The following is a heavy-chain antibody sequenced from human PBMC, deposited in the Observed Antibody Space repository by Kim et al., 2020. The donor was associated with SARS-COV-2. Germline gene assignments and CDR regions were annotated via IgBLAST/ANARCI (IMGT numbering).Heavy chain of an antibody. CDR1: GFTFSTYV. J-gene: IGHJ3*01. CDR2: TWYDESNK. Sequence: GGSLRLSCAATGFTFSTYVMHWVRQPPGKGLEWVTATWYDESNKYYADSVKGRFTISRDNSKNMLYLHMTSLRVEDTAVYHCATLSDAFDLWGQGTMVTVSS. CDR3: ATLSDAFDL. V-gene: IGHV3-33*08.